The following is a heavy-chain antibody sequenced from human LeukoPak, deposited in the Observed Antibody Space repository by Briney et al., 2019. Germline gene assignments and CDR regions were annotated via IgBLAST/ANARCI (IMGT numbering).Heavy chain of an antibody. CDR2: IYYSGST. J-gene: IGHJ4*02. CDR3: ARTGSTVTMLYPFDH. V-gene: IGHV4-59*01. CDR1: GGSIRSYY. Sequence: SETLSLTCTVSGGSIRSYYWSGIRQPPGKGLEWIGYIYYSGSTNYNPSLKSRVSISVDTSKNQFSLKLSSVTAADTAVYYCARTGSTVTMLYPFDHWGQGTLVTVSS. D-gene: IGHD4-17*01.